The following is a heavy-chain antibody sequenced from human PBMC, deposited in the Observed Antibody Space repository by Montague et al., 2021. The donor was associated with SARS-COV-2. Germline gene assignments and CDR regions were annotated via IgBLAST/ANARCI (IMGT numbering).Heavy chain of an antibody. CDR1: GGSFSNYY. J-gene: IGHJ5*02. CDR3: ARGGTVTTFSAPEGTRRYNWFDP. D-gene: IGHD4-17*01. Sequence: SETLSLTCAVYGGSFSNYYWSWIRQPPGKGLEWIGEVNHSGSTNYNPSLKSRVTISVDTSKNQFSLKLSSVTAADTAVYYCARGGTVTTFSAPEGTRRYNWFDPWGQGTLVTVSS. CDR2: VNHSGST. V-gene: IGHV4-34*01.